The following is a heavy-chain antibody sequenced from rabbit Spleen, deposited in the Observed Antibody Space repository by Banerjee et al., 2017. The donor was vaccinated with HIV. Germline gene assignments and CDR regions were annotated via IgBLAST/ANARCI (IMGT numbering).Heavy chain of an antibody. D-gene: IGHD8-1*01. J-gene: IGHJ6*01. CDR1: GFTLSSYY. CDR2: IDPVFGIT. CDR3: ARDTGSSFSSYGMDL. Sequence: PGGSLKLSCKASGFTLSSYYMNWVRQAPGKGLEWIGYIDPVFGITYYANWVNGRFSISRENAQNTVFLQMTSLTAADTATYFCARDTGSSFSSYGMDLWGPGTLVTVS. V-gene: IGHV1S7*01.